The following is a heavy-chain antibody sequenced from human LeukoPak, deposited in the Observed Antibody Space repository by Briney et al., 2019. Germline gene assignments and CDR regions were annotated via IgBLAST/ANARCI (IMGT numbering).Heavy chain of an antibody. Sequence: ASVKVSCKGSGYSFSNYYMHWVRQAPGQGLEWMGIMNPSGGTTTYAQKFQDRVTMARDTSASTVYMELSSLRSEETAVYYCARHYYYGSGSYYGGPDYWGQGTLVTVSS. J-gene: IGHJ4*02. CDR2: MNPSGGTT. CDR3: ARHYYYGSGSYYGGPDY. CDR1: GYSFSNYY. V-gene: IGHV1-46*01. D-gene: IGHD3-10*01.